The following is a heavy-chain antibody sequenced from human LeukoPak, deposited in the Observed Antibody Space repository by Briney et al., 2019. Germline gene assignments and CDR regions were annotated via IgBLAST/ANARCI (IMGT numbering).Heavy chain of an antibody. CDR2: IYYSGIT. V-gene: IGHV4-39*01. CDR1: GGSISSSNYY. Sequence: SETLSLTCTVSGGSISSSNYYWGWIRQPPGKGLEWNGSIYYSGITYYNPSLKSRVTISVETSNNQFSLKLSSVTAADTAMYYCARLLIYCSSTSCHFDYWGQGTLVTVSS. D-gene: IGHD2-2*01. J-gene: IGHJ4*02. CDR3: ARLLIYCSSTSCHFDY.